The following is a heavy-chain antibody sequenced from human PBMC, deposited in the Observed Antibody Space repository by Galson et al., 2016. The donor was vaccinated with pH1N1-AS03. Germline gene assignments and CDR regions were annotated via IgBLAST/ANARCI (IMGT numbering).Heavy chain of an antibody. J-gene: IGHJ5*02. V-gene: IGHV2-5*01. D-gene: IGHD4-17*01. CDR1: GFSLSTSGVG. CDR2: IYWNDDI. Sequence: PALVKPTQTLTLTCTFSGFSLSTSGVGVGWIRQAPGKALEWLAIIYWNDDIRYSPSLRNRLTITKDTSKSQVVLTMTNMDPVDTATYFCARAYYGDFADWFDPWGQGTLATVSS. CDR3: ARAYYGDFADWFDP.